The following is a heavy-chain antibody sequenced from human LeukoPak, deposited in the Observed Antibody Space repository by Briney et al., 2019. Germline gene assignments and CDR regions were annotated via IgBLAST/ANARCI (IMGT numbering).Heavy chain of an antibody. CDR3: ARAMPNDNWFDP. CDR1: GFTFSSYW. CDR2: ISSSSSYI. V-gene: IGHV3-21*01. D-gene: IGHD2-2*01. Sequence: GGSLRLSCAASGFTFSSYWMNWVRQAPGRGLEWVSSISSSSSYIYYADSVKGRFTISRDNAKNSLYLQMNSLRAEDTAVYYCARAMPNDNWFDPWGQGSLVTVSS. J-gene: IGHJ5*02.